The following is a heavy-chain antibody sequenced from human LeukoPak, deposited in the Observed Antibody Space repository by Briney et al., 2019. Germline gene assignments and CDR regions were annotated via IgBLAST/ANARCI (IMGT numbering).Heavy chain of an antibody. V-gene: IGHV3-23*01. D-gene: IGHD3-10*01. CDR1: GFTFSNYG. CDR3: AKTYYSGRAHYYYYYYMDV. Sequence: GGSLRLSCAASGFTFSNYGMSWVRQAPGKGLEWVSGISGSGDSTFYADSVKGRFTISRDNSKNTRYLQMNSLRAEDTAVYYCAKTYYSGRAHYYYYYYMDVWGKGTTVTISS. CDR2: ISGSGDST. J-gene: IGHJ6*03.